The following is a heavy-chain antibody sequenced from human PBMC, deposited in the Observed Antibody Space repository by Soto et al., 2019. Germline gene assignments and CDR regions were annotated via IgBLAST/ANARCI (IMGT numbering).Heavy chain of an antibody. CDR1: GFTFSSRA. CDR2: LSDSGDSI. V-gene: IGHV3-23*01. D-gene: IGHD6-13*01. CDR3: AKVSSSWYADFFDL. Sequence: EVQLLESGGGLVQPGRSLRLSCTASGFTFSSRAMTWVRQAPGKGLEWVSGLSDSGDSIYYADSVKGRFTIYRDNSMNTLYLQMNTLRVEDTAVYYCAKVSSSWYADFFDLWGQGTLVTVSS. J-gene: IGHJ4*02.